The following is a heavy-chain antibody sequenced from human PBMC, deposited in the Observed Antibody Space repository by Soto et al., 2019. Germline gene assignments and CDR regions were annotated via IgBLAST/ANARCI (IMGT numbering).Heavy chain of an antibody. D-gene: IGHD3-22*01. CDR2: ISAYNGNT. J-gene: IGHJ5*02. Sequence: GASVKVSCKASGYTFTSYGISWVRQAPGQGLEWMGWISAYNGNTNYAQKLQGRVTMTTDTSTSTAYMELRSLRSDDTAVYYCARGTVSYYYDSSGETNCFHPWGQGTLVTVSS. V-gene: IGHV1-18*04. CDR1: GYTFTSYG. CDR3: ARGTVSYYYDSSGETNCFHP.